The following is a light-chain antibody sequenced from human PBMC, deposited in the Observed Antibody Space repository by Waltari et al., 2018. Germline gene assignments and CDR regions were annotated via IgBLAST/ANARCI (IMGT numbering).Light chain of an antibody. J-gene: IGLJ2*01. CDR3: NSYTITNTII. CDR1: SGDVGRSDQ. V-gene: IGLV2-14*03. Sequence: QSALTQPASVFGSPGPPVTISCNGTSGDVGRSDQSSWYSHHPGTAPSLIIFDMNNRPSGVSNRFSASKSGNTASLTISGLQPDDEADYYCNSYTITNTIIFGGGTRLTVL. CDR2: DMN.